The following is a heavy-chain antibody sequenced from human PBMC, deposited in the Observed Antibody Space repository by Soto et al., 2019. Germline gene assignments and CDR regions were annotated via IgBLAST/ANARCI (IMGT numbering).Heavy chain of an antibody. CDR3: ARHNEWLWDFGY. D-gene: IGHD3-3*01. V-gene: IGHV1-3*01. Sequence: ASVKVSCKASGYTFTSYAMHWVRQAPGQRLEWMGWINAGNGNTKYSQKFQGRVTITRDTSASTAYMELSSLRSEDTAVYYCARHNEWLWDFGYWGQGTLVTVSS. J-gene: IGHJ4*02. CDR2: INAGNGNT. CDR1: GYTFTSYA.